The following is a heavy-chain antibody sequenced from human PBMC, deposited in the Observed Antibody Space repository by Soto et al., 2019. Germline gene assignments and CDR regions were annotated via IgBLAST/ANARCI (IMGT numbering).Heavy chain of an antibody. Sequence: LRLSCAASGFTFSSYAMSWVRQAPGRGLEWVSIISGNGGSTYYAASVKGRFTISRDNTKNTLYLQMDSLTAEDTAVYYCAKGSEFSNSYTLDFDFWGQGALVTVSS. D-gene: IGHD6-6*01. J-gene: IGHJ4*02. CDR2: ISGNGGST. CDR3: AKGSEFSNSYTLDFDF. V-gene: IGHV3-23*01. CDR1: GFTFSSYA.